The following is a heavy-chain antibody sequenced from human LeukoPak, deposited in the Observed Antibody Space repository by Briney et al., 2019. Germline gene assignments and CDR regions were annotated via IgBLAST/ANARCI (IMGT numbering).Heavy chain of an antibody. Sequence: PGGSLRLSCAGSGFTFNTYAMHWVRQAPGKGLEWVAVISDNGRRQYYADSVKGRFTISRDNSKNMLYLQMNSLRVEDTAVYYCARELRLRGYFDYWGQGTLVTVSS. CDR2: ISDNGRRQ. D-gene: IGHD3-10*01. CDR3: ARELRLRGYFDY. CDR1: GFTFNTYA. J-gene: IGHJ4*02. V-gene: IGHV3-30*04.